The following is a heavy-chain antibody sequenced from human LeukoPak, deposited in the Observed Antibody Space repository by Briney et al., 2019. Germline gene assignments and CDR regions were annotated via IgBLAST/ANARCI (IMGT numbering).Heavy chain of an antibody. D-gene: IGHD2/OR15-2a*01. CDR1: GYPISGGYY. V-gene: IGHV4-38-2*01. CDR3: ASGPYFPSLDY. J-gene: IGHJ4*02. Sequence: SETLSLTCAVSGYPISGGYYWGWIRQPPGKELEWIGTIHHAGSTFYNPSLKSRVTISVDTSKNQFSLRLSSVTAADTTVYYCASGPYFPSLDYWGQGTLVTVSS. CDR2: IHHAGST.